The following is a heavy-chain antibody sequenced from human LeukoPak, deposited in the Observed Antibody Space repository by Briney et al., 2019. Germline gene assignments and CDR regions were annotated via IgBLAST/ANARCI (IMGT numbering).Heavy chain of an antibody. V-gene: IGHV1-2*06. D-gene: IGHD6-19*01. CDR1: GYTFSGYY. J-gene: IGHJ6*02. Sequence: GASVKVSCKASGYTFSGYYMHWVRQAPGQGLEWMGRINPNSGGTNYAQKFQGRVTMSRDTSISTAYMELSRLRSDDTAMFYCARGGAVDVYYYYGMDAWGQGSTVTVSS. CDR2: INPNSGGT. CDR3: ARGGAVDVYYYYGMDA.